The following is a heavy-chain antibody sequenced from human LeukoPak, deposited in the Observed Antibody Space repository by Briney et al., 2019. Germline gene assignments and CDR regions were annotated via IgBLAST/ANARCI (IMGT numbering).Heavy chain of an antibody. V-gene: IGHV1-2*02. D-gene: IGHD3-3*01. J-gene: IGHJ6*03. Sequence: GASVEVSCKASGYTFTGYYMHWVRQAPGQGLEWMGWINPNSGGTNYAQKFQGRVTMTRDTSISTAYMELSRLRSDDTAVYYCAREATIFGVVTYYYYMDVWGKGTTVTVSS. CDR2: INPNSGGT. CDR1: GYTFTGYY. CDR3: AREATIFGVVTYYYYMDV.